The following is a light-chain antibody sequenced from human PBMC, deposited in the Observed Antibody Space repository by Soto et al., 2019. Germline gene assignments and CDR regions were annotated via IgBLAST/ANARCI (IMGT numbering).Light chain of an antibody. J-gene: IGKJ1*01. Sequence: DIQMTQSPSTLSGSVGDRVTITCRASQTIGSWLAWYQQKPGKAPKLLVYKASTLKSGVPSRFSGSGSGTEFTLTISSLQPDDFATYYCQHYNSYSEAFGQGTQVEIK. CDR3: QHYNSYSEA. CDR2: KAS. CDR1: QTIGSW. V-gene: IGKV1-5*03.